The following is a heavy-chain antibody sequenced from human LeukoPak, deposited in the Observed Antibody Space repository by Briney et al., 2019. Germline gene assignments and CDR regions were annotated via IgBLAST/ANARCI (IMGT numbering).Heavy chain of an antibody. V-gene: IGHV3-23*01. CDR2: ISTSRSGGST. Sequence: PGGSLRLSCAASGFTFTSNAMSWVRQAPGKGLEWVSSISTSRSGGSTYYADSVKGRFTVSRDNSKNMLYLQMNSLSAEDTAVYYCAKGREGWGPLGSFDYWGQGTLVTVS. D-gene: IGHD3-16*01. J-gene: IGHJ4*02. CDR3: AKGREGWGPLGSFDY. CDR1: GFTFTSNA.